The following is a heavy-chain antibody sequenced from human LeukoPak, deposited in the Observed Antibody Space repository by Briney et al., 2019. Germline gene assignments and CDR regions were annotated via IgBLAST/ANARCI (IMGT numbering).Heavy chain of an antibody. CDR1: GFTFSSFW. Sequence: GGSLRLSCAASGFTFSSFWMNWVRQAPGKGLEWVAVISYDGSNKYYADSVKGRFTISRDNSKNTLYLQMNSLRAEDTAVYYCAKAPVKYVSGSFFDYWGQGTLVTISS. V-gene: IGHV3-30*18. CDR3: AKAPVKYVSGSFFDY. CDR2: ISYDGSNK. D-gene: IGHD3-10*01. J-gene: IGHJ4*02.